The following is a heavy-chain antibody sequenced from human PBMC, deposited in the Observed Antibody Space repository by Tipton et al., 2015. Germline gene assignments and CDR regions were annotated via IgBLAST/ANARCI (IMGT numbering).Heavy chain of an antibody. CDR2: IYHSGTT. D-gene: IGHD6-19*01. CDR3: ARGGVAVAGAFDI. J-gene: IGHJ3*02. V-gene: IGHV4-4*02. Sequence: SLRLSCAVSGDSINSSDWWSWVRQPPGKGLEWIGEIYHSGTTNYNPSLKSRVTMSLDSSKKQFSLRLTSVTAADTALYYCARGGVAVAGAFDIWGQGTMVTVS. CDR1: GDSINSSDW.